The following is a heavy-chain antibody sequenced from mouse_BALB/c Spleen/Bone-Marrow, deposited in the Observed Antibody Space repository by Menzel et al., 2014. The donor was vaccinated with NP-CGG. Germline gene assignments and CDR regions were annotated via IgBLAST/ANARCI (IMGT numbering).Heavy chain of an antibody. CDR1: GFTFSSFA. D-gene: IGHD1-1*01. CDR3: ARSGSSSGYFDY. CDR2: ISSGSSTI. V-gene: IGHV5-17*02. J-gene: IGHJ2*01. Sequence: EVKLVESGGGLVQPGGSRKLSCAASGFTFSSFAMHWVRQAPEKGLEWVAYISSGSSTIYYADTVMGRFTISRDNPKNALCLEMTSLRSEDTAMYYCARSGSSSGYFDYWGQGTTLTVSS.